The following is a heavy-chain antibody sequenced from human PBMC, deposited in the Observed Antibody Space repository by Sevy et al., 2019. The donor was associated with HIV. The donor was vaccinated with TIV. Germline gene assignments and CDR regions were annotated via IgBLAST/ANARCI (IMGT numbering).Heavy chain of an antibody. J-gene: IGHJ6*02. V-gene: IGHV3-30*18. CDR2: ISFDGSST. CDR3: AKDHVTTSRVGDGIDV. CDR1: GFTFNSYG. Sequence: GGSLRLSCAASGFTFNSYGMHWVRQAPGKGLEWVAAISFDGSSTYYTDSVKGRFTIARDNSKNTLYLQMNSLRAEDTAGYYCAKDHVTTSRVGDGIDVWGQGTMVTVSS. D-gene: IGHD1-26*01.